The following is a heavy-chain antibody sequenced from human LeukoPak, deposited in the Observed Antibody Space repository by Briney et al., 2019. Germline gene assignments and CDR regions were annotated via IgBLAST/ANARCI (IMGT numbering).Heavy chain of an antibody. D-gene: IGHD5-24*01. Sequence: PGGSLRLSCAASGFTFSSYAMSWVRQAPGKGLEWVSAISGSGGSTYYADSVKGRFTISRDNSKNTLYLQMNSPRAEDTAVYYCAKAREMATTNFDYWGQGTLVTVSS. V-gene: IGHV3-23*01. J-gene: IGHJ4*02. CDR3: AKAREMATTNFDY. CDR2: ISGSGGST. CDR1: GFTFSSYA.